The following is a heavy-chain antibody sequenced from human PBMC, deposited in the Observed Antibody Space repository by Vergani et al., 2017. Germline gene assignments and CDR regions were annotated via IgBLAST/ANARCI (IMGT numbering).Heavy chain of an antibody. D-gene: IGHD3-10*01. CDR3: ARIWFGEPGAVYYYYYGMDV. J-gene: IGHJ6*02. CDR1: GGTFSSYA. V-gene: IGHV1-69*06. CDR2: IIPIFGTA. Sequence: QVQLVQSGAEVKKPGSSVKVSCKASGGTFSSYAISWVRQAPGQGLEWMGGIIPIFGTANYAQKFQGRVTITADKSTSTAYMELSSLRSEDTAVYYCARIWFGEPGAVYYYYYGMDVWGQGTTVTVSS.